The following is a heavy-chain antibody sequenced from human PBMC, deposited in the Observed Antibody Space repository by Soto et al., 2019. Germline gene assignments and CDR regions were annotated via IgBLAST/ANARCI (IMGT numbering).Heavy chain of an antibody. CDR2: ISGSGGST. Sequence: PGGSLKLSCAASGFTFSSYAMTWARQAPGKGLEWVSAISGSGGSTYYADSVKGRFTISRDNSKNTLYLQMNSLRAEDTAVYYCAKKVNESGYDQPFDYWGQGTLVTVSS. D-gene: IGHD5-12*01. CDR1: GFTFSSYA. CDR3: AKKVNESGYDQPFDY. J-gene: IGHJ4*02. V-gene: IGHV3-23*01.